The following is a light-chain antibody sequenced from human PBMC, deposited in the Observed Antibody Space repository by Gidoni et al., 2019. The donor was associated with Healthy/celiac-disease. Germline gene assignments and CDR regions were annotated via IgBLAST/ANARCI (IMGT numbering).Light chain of an antibody. CDR2: GKN. CDR1: SLRGYY. J-gene: IGLJ1*01. V-gene: IGLV3-19*01. CDR3: NSRDSSGNHPPYV. Sequence: SSELTQDPAVSVALGQTVRITCQGDSLRGYYASWYQQKPGQAPVLVIYGKNNRPSGIPDRFSGSSSGNTASLTITGAQAEDEADYYCNSRDSSGNHPPYVFGTGTKVTVL.